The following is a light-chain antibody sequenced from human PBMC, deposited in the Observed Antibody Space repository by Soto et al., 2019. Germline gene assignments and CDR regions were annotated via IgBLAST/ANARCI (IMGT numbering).Light chain of an antibody. CDR3: QQYDNTPSPT. V-gene: IGKV4-1*01. CDR1: QSLLFNSNNKNY. Sequence: DIVMTQSPDSLAVSLGERATINCKSSQSLLFNSNNKNYLAWYQQKPGQPPKLLIYWASTRESGVPDRFSGSGSGTDFTLTISSLQAEDVAVYYCQQYDNTPSPTFGGGTKVEIK. J-gene: IGKJ4*01. CDR2: WAS.